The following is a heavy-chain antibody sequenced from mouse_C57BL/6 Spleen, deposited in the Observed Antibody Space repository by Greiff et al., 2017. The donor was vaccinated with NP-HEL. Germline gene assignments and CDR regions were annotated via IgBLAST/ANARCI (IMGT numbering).Heavy chain of an antibody. CDR1: GYAFSSSW. D-gene: IGHD1-1*01. J-gene: IGHJ1*03. CDR3: AREATVVADWYFDV. CDR2: IYPGDGDT. V-gene: IGHV1-82*01. Sequence: VKLVESGPELVKPGASVKISCKASGYAFSSSWMNWVKQRPGKGLEWIGRIYPGDGDTNYNGKFKGKATLTADKSSSTAYMQLSSLTSEDSAVYFCAREATVVADWYFDVWGTGTTVTVSS.